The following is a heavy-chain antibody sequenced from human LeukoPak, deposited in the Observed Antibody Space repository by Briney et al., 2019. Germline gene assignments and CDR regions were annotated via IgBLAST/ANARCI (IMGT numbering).Heavy chain of an antibody. J-gene: IGHJ4*02. CDR3: ARGTPLSGGSYYFEY. Sequence: PSETLSLTCTVSGGSISSGSYYWSWIPQPAGKGLEWIGRIYTSGSTNYNSSLKSRVTISVDTSKNQFSLKLSSVTAADTAVYYCARGTPLSGGSYYFEYWGQGALVTVSS. V-gene: IGHV4-61*02. CDR2: IYTSGST. CDR1: GGSISSGSYY. D-gene: IGHD2/OR15-2a*01.